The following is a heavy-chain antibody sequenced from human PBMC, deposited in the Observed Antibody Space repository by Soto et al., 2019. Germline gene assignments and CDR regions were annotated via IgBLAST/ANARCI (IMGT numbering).Heavy chain of an antibody. V-gene: IGHV4-34*01. J-gene: IGHJ5*02. CDR3: ARVHRQWLVPKQNWFDP. CDR2: INHSGST. Sequence: QVQLQQGGAGLLKPSETLSLTCAVYGGSFSGYYWSWIRQPPGKGLAWIGEINHSGSTNYNPSLKSGVTISVDTSKNQFALKLSSVTAADTAVYYCARVHRQWLVPKQNWFDPSGHGSLVTVSS. CDR1: GGSFSGYY. D-gene: IGHD6-19*01.